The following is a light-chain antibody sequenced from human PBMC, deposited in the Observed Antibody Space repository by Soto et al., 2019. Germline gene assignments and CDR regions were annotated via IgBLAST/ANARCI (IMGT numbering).Light chain of an antibody. CDR1: SSNIGAGYD. Sequence: QSVLTQPPSVSGAPGQRVTISCTGSSSNIGAGYDVHWYQQLPGTAPKLLIYGNSNRPSGVPDRFSGSKSGTSASLALTGLQAEDEADYYCQSYASSLSGPGVFGGGTKLTVL. CDR2: GNS. J-gene: IGLJ3*02. V-gene: IGLV1-40*01. CDR3: QSYASSLSGPGV.